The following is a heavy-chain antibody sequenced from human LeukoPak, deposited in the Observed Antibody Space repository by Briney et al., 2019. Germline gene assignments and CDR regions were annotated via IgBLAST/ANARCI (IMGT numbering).Heavy chain of an antibody. V-gene: IGHV3-21*01. CDR1: GFTFSRYS. CDR3: ARDKVVQTPDDY. D-gene: IGHD2-15*01. Sequence: GGSLRLSCAASGFTFSRYSMNWVRQAPGKGLEWVSSISSSSSYIYYADSVKGRFTISRDNAKNSLYLQMNSLRAEDTAVYYCARDKVVQTPDDYWGQGTLVTVSS. J-gene: IGHJ4*02. CDR2: ISSSSSYI.